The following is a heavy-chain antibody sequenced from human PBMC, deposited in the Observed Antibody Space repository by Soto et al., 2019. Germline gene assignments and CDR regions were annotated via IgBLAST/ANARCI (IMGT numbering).Heavy chain of an antibody. Sequence: ASVKVSCKASGYTFTNYGITWVRQAPGQGLEWMGWISTYDGNTNYAQRLQGRVTLTTDTSTSTAYLELRSLRSDDTAVYFCTRVGIKNYVFWSGCLDYWGQGTPVTVSS. J-gene: IGHJ4*02. CDR3: TRVGIKNYVFWSGCLDY. D-gene: IGHD3-3*01. CDR1: GYTFTNYG. V-gene: IGHV1-18*04. CDR2: ISTYDGNT.